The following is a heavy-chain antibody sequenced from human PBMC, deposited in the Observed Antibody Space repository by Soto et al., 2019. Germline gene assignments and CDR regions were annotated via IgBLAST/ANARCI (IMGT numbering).Heavy chain of an antibody. V-gene: IGHV1-18*01. CDR1: GYTFTSYG. CDR2: ISAYNGNT. J-gene: IGHJ6*02. D-gene: IGHD6-19*01. Sequence: ASVKVSCKASGYTFTSYGISWVRQAPGQGLEWMGWISAYNGNTNYAQKLQGRVTMTTDTSTSTAYMELRSLRSDDTAVYYCATFPPYSSGWLYYYYGMDVWGQGTTVTVSS. CDR3: ATFPPYSSGWLYYYYGMDV.